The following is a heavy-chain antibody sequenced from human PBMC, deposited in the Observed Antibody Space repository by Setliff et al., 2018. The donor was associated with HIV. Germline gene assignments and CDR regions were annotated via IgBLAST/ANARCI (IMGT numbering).Heavy chain of an antibody. V-gene: IGHV4-34*01. CDR1: GGSFNDYY. J-gene: IGHJ4*02. D-gene: IGHD5-12*01. CDR3: ARGYASGYDAYGY. Sequence: SETLSLTCAVYGGSFNDYYWSWIRQPPGKGLEWIGEIIHSGSINYNPSLKSRVTMSVDTYNNQFSLNMNSVNAADTAVYYCARGYASGYDAYGYWGQGTLVTVSS. CDR2: IIHSGSI.